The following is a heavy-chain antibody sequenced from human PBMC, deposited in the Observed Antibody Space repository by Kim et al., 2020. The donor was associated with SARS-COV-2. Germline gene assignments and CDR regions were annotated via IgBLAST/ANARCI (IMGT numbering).Heavy chain of an antibody. V-gene: IGHV3-9*01. Sequence: GGSLRLSCAASGFTFDDYAMHWVRQAPGKGLEWVSGISWNSGSIGYADSVKGRFTISRDNAKNSLYLQMNSLRAEETALYYCSKGFIAVAGPLDYWGQGT. D-gene: IGHD6-19*01. CDR1: GFTFDDYA. CDR3: SKGFIAVAGPLDY. CDR2: ISWNSGSI. J-gene: IGHJ4*02.